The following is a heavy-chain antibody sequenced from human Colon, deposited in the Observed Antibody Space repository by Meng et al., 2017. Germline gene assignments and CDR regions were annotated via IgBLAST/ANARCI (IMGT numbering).Heavy chain of an antibody. Sequence: GGLLRLSCAASGFNFSTYNMHWVRQAPGKGLEWLSLISTSSNFRDYADSVKGRFTISRDNAKNSLYLQMSSLRADDTAVYYCARAPGFLTGGSHYWGQGTLVTVSS. J-gene: IGHJ4*02. CDR3: ARAPGFLTGGSHY. CDR1: GFNFSTYN. V-gene: IGHV3-21*01. D-gene: IGHD3-9*01. CDR2: ISTSSNFR.